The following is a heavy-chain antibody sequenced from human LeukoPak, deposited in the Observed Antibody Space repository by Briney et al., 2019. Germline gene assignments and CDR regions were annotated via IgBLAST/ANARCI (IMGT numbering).Heavy chain of an antibody. V-gene: IGHV4-34*01. Sequence: SETLSLTCAVYGGSFSGYYWSWIRQPPGKGLEWIGEINHSGSTNYNPSLKSRVTISVDTSKNQFSLKLSSVTAADTAVYYCARVARIAAAVRGAFDIWGQGTMVTVSS. CDR3: ARVARIAAAVRGAFDI. D-gene: IGHD6-13*01. CDR2: INHSGST. CDR1: GGSFSGYY. J-gene: IGHJ3*02.